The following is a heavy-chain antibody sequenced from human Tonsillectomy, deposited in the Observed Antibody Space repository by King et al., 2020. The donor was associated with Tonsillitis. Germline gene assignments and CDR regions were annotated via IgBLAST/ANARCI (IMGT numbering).Heavy chain of an antibody. J-gene: IGHJ4*02. CDR1: GFTFSSYA. D-gene: IGHD2-21*02. CDR2: ISGSGGSP. V-gene: IGHV3-23*04. CDR3: AKYRVVVTAIPGNYFDY. Sequence: VQLVESGGGLVQTGGSLRLSCAASGFTFSSYAMSWVRQAPGKGLEWVSAISGSGGSPYYADSVKGRFTISRDNSKNTLYLQMNSLRAEDTAVYYCAKYRVVVTAIPGNYFDYWGQGTLVTVSS.